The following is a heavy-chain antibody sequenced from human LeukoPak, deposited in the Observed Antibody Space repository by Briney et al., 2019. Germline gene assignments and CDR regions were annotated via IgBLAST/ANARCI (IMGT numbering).Heavy chain of an antibody. D-gene: IGHD6-13*01. J-gene: IGHJ2*01. V-gene: IGHV3-30*02. CDR3: AKDFSSSSLGSWYFDL. Sequence: GGSLRLSCAASGFTFSDYGMHGVPQARGKALECVAFIRYYASNKYYGDSVKGRFTVSRDNVKTTLYTQMNSLRPEDTAVYYCAKDFSSSSLGSWYFDLWGRGALATV. CDR2: IRYYASNK. CDR1: GFTFSDYG.